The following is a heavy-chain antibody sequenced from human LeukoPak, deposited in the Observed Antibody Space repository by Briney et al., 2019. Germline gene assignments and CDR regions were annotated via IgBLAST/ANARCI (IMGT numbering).Heavy chain of an antibody. CDR3: ASEAFGGVIPY. CDR2: ISSSSSTI. Sequence: GGSLRVSCAASGFTFSSYSMSWVRPAPGKGREWVSYISSSSSTIYYADSVKGRFTISRDNAKNSLYLQMNSLRAEDTAVYYCASEAFGGVIPYWGQGTLVTVSS. J-gene: IGHJ4*02. CDR1: GFTFSSYS. V-gene: IGHV3-48*01. D-gene: IGHD3-16*01.